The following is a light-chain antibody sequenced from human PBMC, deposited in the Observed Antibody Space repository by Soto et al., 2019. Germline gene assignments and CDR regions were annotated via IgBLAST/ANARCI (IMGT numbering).Light chain of an antibody. V-gene: IGLV2-14*01. Sequence: QSALTQPASVSGSPGQSVTISCTGTRSDVGGYNYVSWYQQHPGKAPKLMIYEVSNRPSGVSDRFSGSKSGNTASLTISGLQAEEEDDYYYSSYTRISTYVFGTGTKVTVL. CDR2: EVS. CDR3: SSYTRISTYV. CDR1: RSDVGGYNY. J-gene: IGLJ1*01.